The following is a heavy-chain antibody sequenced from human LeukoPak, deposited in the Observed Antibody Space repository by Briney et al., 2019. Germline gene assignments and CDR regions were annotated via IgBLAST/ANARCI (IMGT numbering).Heavy chain of an antibody. J-gene: IGHJ4*02. CDR2: ISSSSTI. D-gene: IGHD3-10*01. CDR1: GFTFSSYS. V-gene: IGHV3-48*02. CDR3: ARVGEFDY. Sequence: GGSLRLSCVASGFTFSSYSMNWVRQAPGKGLEWVSYISSSSTIYYGDSVKGRSTISRDNAKNSLYLQMNSLRDEDTAVYYCARVGEFDYWGQGTLVTVSS.